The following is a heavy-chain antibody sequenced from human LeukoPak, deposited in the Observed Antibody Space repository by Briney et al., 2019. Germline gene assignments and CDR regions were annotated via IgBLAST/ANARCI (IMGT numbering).Heavy chain of an antibody. CDR2: IWYDGSNK. V-gene: IGHV3-33*01. CDR3: ARSKGLGYCSSTSCHYYYYYGMDV. CDR1: GFTFRSYG. J-gene: IGHJ6*04. Sequence: PGRSLRLSCAASGFTFRSYGKHWVRQAPGKGLEWVAVIWYDGSNKYYADSVKGRFTISRDNSKNTLYLQMNSLRAEDTAVYYCARSKGLGYCSSTSCHYYYYYGMDVWGKGTTVTVSS. D-gene: IGHD2-2*01.